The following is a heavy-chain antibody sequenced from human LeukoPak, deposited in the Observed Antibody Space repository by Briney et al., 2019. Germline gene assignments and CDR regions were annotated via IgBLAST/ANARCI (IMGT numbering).Heavy chain of an antibody. CDR3: ASQSSSWYIAY. V-gene: IGHV3-33*01. J-gene: IGHJ4*02. CDR2: IWYDGSNK. Sequence: GGSLRLSCAASGFTFSNYGMHWVRQAPGKGLEWVALIWYDGSNKYYADSVKGRFTISRDSSKNTLYLQMNSLRAEDTAVYYCASQSSSWYIAYWGQGTLVTVSS. D-gene: IGHD6-13*01. CDR1: GFTFSNYG.